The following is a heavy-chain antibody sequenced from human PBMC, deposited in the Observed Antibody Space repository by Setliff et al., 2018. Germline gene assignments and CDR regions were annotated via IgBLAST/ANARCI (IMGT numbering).Heavy chain of an antibody. CDR1: GFTFDDYG. CDR2: INWNGGST. Sequence: GGSLRLSCAASGFTFDDYGMSWVRQAPEKGLEWVSGINWNGGSTGYADSVKGRFTISRDNAKNSLYLQMNSLRAEDTALYYCARDHGDIAVAGQIDYWGQGTRVTVSS. V-gene: IGHV3-20*04. J-gene: IGHJ4*02. D-gene: IGHD6-19*01. CDR3: ARDHGDIAVAGQIDY.